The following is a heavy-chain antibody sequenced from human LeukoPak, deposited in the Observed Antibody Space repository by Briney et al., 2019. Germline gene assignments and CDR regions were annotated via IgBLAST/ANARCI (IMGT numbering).Heavy chain of an antibody. V-gene: IGHV4-59*01. CDR3: AKYVWGSYPTFEDY. D-gene: IGHD3-16*02. Sequence: SETLSLTCTVSGGSISSYYWSWIRQPPGQGLEWIGYISYSGSTNYNPSLKSRVTISVDTSKNQFSLKLSSVTAADTAVYYCAKYVWGSYPTFEDYWGQGTLVTVSS. CDR2: ISYSGST. J-gene: IGHJ4*02. CDR1: GGSISSYY.